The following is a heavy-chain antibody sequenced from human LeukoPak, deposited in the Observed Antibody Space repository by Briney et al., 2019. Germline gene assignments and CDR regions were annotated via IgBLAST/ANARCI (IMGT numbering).Heavy chain of an antibody. D-gene: IGHD3-22*01. V-gene: IGHV4-59*01. Sequence: SETLSLTCTVSGGSISSYYWSWIRQPPGKGLEWIGYIYYSGSTNYNPSLKSRVTISVDTSKNQFSLKLSSVTAADTAVYYCASIYYDSSGYYYPIDYWGQGTLVTVSS. CDR3: ASIYYDSSGYYYPIDY. J-gene: IGHJ4*02. CDR1: GGSISSYY. CDR2: IYYSGST.